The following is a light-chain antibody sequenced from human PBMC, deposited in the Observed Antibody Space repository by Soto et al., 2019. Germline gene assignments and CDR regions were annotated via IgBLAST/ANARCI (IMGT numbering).Light chain of an antibody. CDR3: QQSYTDPYT. CDR1: QSISTY. Sequence: DIQMAQSPFFLSASIGDTVTISCRASQSISTYVNWYQQRVGKAPRLLIYAASTLQSGVPSRFSGSGSGTHFNLTITSLQPDDFASYCCQQSYTDPYTFGQGTTLDI. CDR2: AAS. V-gene: IGKV1-39*01. J-gene: IGKJ2*01.